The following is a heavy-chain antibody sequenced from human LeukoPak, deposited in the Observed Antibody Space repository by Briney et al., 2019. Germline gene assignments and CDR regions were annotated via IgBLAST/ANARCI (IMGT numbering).Heavy chain of an antibody. Sequence: GGSLRLSCKGSDFTFDEDAMNWVRQAPGKGLGWGSSICASGKRVYYADSVKGRFTISRDNSKNTLFLQMNSLRAEDTAVYYCAKEAIVATILTLESWGQGTLVTVSS. CDR3: AKEAIVATILTLES. D-gene: IGHD5-12*01. CDR1: DFTFDEDA. V-gene: IGHV3-23*01. CDR2: ICASGKRV. J-gene: IGHJ4*02.